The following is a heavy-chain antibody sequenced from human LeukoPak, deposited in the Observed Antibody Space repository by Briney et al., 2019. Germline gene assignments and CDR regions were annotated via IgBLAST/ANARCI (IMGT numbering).Heavy chain of an antibody. Sequence: SETLSLTCTVSGGSISSNNWWIWVRQSPEKGLEWIGEIYHDGSTNYNPSLKSRVTISMDKSKNQLSLKLNFVTAADTAAYYCARDRGGYTYSHDYWGQGTLVTVSS. CDR1: GGSISSNNW. V-gene: IGHV4-4*02. J-gene: IGHJ4*02. CDR3: ARDRGGYTYSHDY. D-gene: IGHD5-18*01. CDR2: IYHDGST.